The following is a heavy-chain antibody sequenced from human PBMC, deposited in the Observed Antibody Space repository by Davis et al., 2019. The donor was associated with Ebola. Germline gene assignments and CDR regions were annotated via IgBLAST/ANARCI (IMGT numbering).Heavy chain of an antibody. CDR1: GFTFSNHW. D-gene: IGHD1-1*01. Sequence: PGGSLRLSCAASGFTFSNHWMHWVRQAPGKGLVWVSRINTDGSATSYADSVKGRFTISRDNAKNTLYLEISSLRAEDTAVYYCARDLYWNAADYWGQGTLVTVSS. J-gene: IGHJ4*02. V-gene: IGHV3-74*01. CDR3: ARDLYWNAADY. CDR2: INTDGSAT.